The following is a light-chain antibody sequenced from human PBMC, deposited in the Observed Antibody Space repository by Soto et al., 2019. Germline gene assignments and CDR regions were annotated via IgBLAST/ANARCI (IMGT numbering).Light chain of an antibody. Sequence: EIVMTQSPATLSLSPGERATLSCRASQSVSSNLAWYQQKPGQAPRLLIYGASTRATGIPARFSGSGSGTEFTLTISSLQSDDFAFYYCQQYTNWPTITFGQGTKVDIK. CDR2: GAS. J-gene: IGKJ1*01. V-gene: IGKV3-15*01. CDR1: QSVSSN. CDR3: QQYTNWPTIT.